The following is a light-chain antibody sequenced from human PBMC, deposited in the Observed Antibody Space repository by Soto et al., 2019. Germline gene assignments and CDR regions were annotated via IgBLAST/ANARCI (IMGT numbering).Light chain of an antibody. Sequence: DIQMTQSPSAMSASVGDRVNITCRASQGISNYLAWFQLKPGKVPKRLMYAASTLQSGVPSRFSGSGSGTEFTLTISSLQHEDFATYYCLRHDLYPWTFGQGNKVEFK. V-gene: IGKV1-17*03. J-gene: IGKJ1*01. CDR1: QGISNY. CDR2: AAS. CDR3: LRHDLYPWT.